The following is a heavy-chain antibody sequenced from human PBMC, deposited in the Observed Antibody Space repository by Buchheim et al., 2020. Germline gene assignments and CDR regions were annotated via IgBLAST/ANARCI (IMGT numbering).Heavy chain of an antibody. D-gene: IGHD2-2*01. Sequence: QVQLVESGGGVVQPGRSLRLSCAASGLAFSSYGMHSVRQAPGKGLEWVAVISYDGSNKYYGDSVKGRFTIPRDNSKTTLYLQMNSLRAEDTAVYYCAKGPVPDCSSTSCCLYPYYYYGMGVWGQGTT. V-gene: IGHV3-30*18. CDR1: GLAFSSYG. CDR3: AKGPVPDCSSTSCCLYPYYYYGMGV. J-gene: IGHJ6*02. CDR2: ISYDGSNK.